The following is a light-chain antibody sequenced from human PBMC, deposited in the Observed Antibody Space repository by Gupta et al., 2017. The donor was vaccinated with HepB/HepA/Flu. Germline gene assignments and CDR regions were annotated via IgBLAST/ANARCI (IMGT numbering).Light chain of an antibody. CDR3: SSYTMSRTVI. Sequence: QSALTQPPSVSGSPGQSVTISCTGTSGDIGTYNRVSWYQQPPGTAPKLMIYEVTHRPSGVPDRFSGSKSGNTASLTISGLQAEDEADYYCSSYTMSRTVIFGGGTRLTVL. CDR2: EVT. V-gene: IGLV2-18*02. CDR1: SGDIGTYNR. J-gene: IGLJ2*01.